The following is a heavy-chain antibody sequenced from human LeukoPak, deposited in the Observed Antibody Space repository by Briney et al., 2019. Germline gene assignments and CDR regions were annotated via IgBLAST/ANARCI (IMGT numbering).Heavy chain of an antibody. CDR2: ISYDGSNK. V-gene: IGHV3-30*01. J-gene: IGHJ4*02. Sequence: GSLRLSCAASGFTFSSYAMHWVRQAPGKGLEWVAVISYDGSNKYYADSVKGRFTISRDNSKNTLYLQMNSLRAEDTAVYYCARDPLYWGQGTLVTVSS. CDR3: ARDPLY. CDR1: GFTFSSYA.